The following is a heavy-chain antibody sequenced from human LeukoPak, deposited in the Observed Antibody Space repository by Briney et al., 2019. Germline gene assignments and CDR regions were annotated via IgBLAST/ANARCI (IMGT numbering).Heavy chain of an antibody. D-gene: IGHD1-26*01. CDR2: IYYSGST. J-gene: IGHJ4*02. CDR3: AREGVGRVSPFDY. Sequence: SETLSLTCTVSGGSISSSSYYWGWIRQPPGKGLEWIGSIYYSGSTYYNPSLKSRVTISVDTSKNQFSLKLSSVTAADTAVYYCAREGVGRVSPFDYWGQGTLVTVSS. CDR1: GGSISSSSYY. V-gene: IGHV4-39*02.